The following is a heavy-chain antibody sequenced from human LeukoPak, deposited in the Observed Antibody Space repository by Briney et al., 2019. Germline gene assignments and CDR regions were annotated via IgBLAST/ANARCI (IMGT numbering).Heavy chain of an antibody. V-gene: IGHV3-23*01. Sequence: PGGSLRLSCAASGFTFSSYAMSWVRQAPGKGLEWVSAISGSGGSTYYADSVKGRFTISRDNSKNTLYLQMNSLRAEDTAVYYCARESLLGSSSRGAFDIWGQGTMVTVSS. CDR1: GFTFSSYA. J-gene: IGHJ3*02. CDR2: ISGSGGST. CDR3: ARESLLGSSSRGAFDI. D-gene: IGHD6-13*01.